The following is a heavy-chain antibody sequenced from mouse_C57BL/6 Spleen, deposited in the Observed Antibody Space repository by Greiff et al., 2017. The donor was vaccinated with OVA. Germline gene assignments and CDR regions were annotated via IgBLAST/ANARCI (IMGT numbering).Heavy chain of an antibody. Sequence: QVQLKESGAELVRPGASVTLSCKASGYTFTDYEMHWVKQTPVHGLEWIGAIDPETGGTAYNQKFKGKAILTADKSSSTAYMELRSLTSEDSAVYYCTRNYGSSYRTWFAYWGQGTLVTVSA. D-gene: IGHD1-1*01. CDR3: TRNYGSSYRTWFAY. CDR2: IDPETGGT. CDR1: GYTFTDYE. V-gene: IGHV1-15*01. J-gene: IGHJ3*01.